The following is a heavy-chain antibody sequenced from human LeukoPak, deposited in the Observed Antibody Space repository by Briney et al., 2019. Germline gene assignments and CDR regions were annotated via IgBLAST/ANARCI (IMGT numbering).Heavy chain of an antibody. Sequence: SETLSLTCSVSGGSISNYYWIWIRQPPGKGLEWIGYIYNNENTNYNHALKSRVTISADTSKSQFSLKLSSVTAADTAVYFCARGGNDILGAQFPGIYEMDVWGQGTTVTVSS. D-gene: IGHD3-9*01. J-gene: IGHJ6*02. V-gene: IGHV4-59*01. CDR1: GGSISNYY. CDR2: IYNNENT. CDR3: ARGGNDILGAQFPGIYEMDV.